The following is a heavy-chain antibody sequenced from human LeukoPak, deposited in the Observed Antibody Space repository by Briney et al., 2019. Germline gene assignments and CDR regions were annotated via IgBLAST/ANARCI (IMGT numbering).Heavy chain of an antibody. J-gene: IGHJ6*02. CDR3: ARTYSSSSAIYYYYGMDV. CDR1: GFTFSSYS. V-gene: IGHV3-21*01. Sequence: GGSLRLSCAASGFTFSSYSMNWVRQAPGNGLEWVSSISSSSSYIYYADSLKGRFTISRDNAKNSLYLQMNSLRAEDTAVYYCARTYSSSSAIYYYYGMDVWGQGTTVTVSS. D-gene: IGHD6-6*01. CDR2: ISSSSSYI.